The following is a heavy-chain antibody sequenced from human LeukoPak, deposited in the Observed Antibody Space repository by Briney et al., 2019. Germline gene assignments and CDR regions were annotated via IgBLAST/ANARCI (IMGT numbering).Heavy chain of an antibody. CDR1: GGSISSGGYS. Sequence: SQTLCLTCAVSGGSISSGGYSCSWIRQPPGNGLEWIGYIYHSGSTYYNPSLKSRVTISVDRSKNQFSLRLSSVTAADTAVYYCARARGDILTGYYYGDAFDIWGQGTMVTVSS. CDR3: ARARGDILTGYYYGDAFDI. CDR2: IYHSGST. D-gene: IGHD3-9*01. V-gene: IGHV4-30-2*01. J-gene: IGHJ3*02.